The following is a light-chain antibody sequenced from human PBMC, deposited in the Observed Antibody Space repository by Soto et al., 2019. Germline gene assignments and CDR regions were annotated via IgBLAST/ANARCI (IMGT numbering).Light chain of an antibody. V-gene: IGLV2-14*01. CDR1: SSDVGSSNY. CDR3: SSSPTSIPVV. J-gene: IGLJ2*01. Sequence: QSALTQPASVSGSPGQSITISCIGSSSDVGSSNYVSWYQQHPGKAPKLIIYDVSHRPSGVSDRFSGSKSGNTASLTISGLQSEDEGDYYCSSSSPTSIPVVFGGGTKLTVL. CDR2: DVS.